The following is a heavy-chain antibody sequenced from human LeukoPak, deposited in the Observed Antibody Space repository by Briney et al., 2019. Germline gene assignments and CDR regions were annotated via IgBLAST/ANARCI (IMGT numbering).Heavy chain of an antibody. CDR3: ARDYTIGESGFDP. V-gene: IGHV1-2*02. D-gene: IGHD3-10*01. J-gene: IGHJ5*02. CDR2: INPNSGGT. CDR1: GYTFTGYY. Sequence: RASVKVSCKASGYTFTGYYVHWVRQAPGQGLEWMGWINPNSGGTNYAQKFQGRVTMTRDTSISTAYMELSRLRSDDTAVYYCARDYTIGESGFDPWGQGTLVTVSS.